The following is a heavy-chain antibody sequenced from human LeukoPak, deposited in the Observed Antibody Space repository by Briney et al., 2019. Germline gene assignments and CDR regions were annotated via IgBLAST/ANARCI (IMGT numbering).Heavy chain of an antibody. V-gene: IGHV4-61*05. D-gene: IGHD6-19*01. Sequence: SETLSLTCTVSGGSISTSSYYWSWIRQPPGKGLEWIGYIYYSGSTNYNPSLKSRVTISEDTSNNQFSLKLSSVTAADTAVYYCARVSGWNPLQAAHLDYWGQGTLVTVSS. CDR2: IYYSGST. J-gene: IGHJ4*02. CDR3: ARVSGWNPLQAAHLDY. CDR1: GGSISTSSYY.